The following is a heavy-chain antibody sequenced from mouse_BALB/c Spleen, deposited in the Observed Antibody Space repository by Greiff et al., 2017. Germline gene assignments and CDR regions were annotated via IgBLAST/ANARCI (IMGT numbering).Heavy chain of an antibody. V-gene: IGHV1-54*01. D-gene: IGHD2-3*01. CDR2: INPGSGGT. J-gene: IGHJ4*01. CDR3: ARSRIYDGYYYAMDY. CDR1: GYAFTNYL. Sequence: QVQLKESGAELVRPGTSVKVSCKASGYAFTNYLIEWVKQRPGQGLEWIGVINPGSGGTNYNEKFKGKATLTADKSSSTAYMQLSSLTSDDSAVYFCARSRIYDGYYYAMDYWGQGTSVTVSS.